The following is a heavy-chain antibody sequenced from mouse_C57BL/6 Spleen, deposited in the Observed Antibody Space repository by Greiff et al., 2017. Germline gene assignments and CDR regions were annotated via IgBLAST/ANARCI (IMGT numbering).Heavy chain of an antibody. CDR3: ARKWATGGLDY. CDR1: GYTFTSYW. CDR2: IDPSDSYT. V-gene: IGHV1-59*01. D-gene: IGHD3-1*01. Sequence: QVQLQQPGAELVRPGTSVKLSCKASGYTFTSYWMHWVKQRPGQGLEWIGVIDPSDSYTNYNQKFKGKATLTVDTSSSTAYMQLSSLTSEDSAVYYCARKWATGGLDYWGKGTTLTVSS. J-gene: IGHJ2*01.